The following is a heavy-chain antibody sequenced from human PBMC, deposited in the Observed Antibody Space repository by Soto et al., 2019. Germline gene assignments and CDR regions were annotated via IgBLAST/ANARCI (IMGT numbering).Heavy chain of an antibody. J-gene: IGHJ6*02. Sequence: GGSLRLSCAASGFTFINAWMNWVRQAPGKGLEWVGRIKAKTEGGTTDYAAPVKGRFTISRDDSKSTLYLQMTSLKPEDTAVYYCTYQVPRYFYYYGLDVWGQGTTVTVSS. CDR1: GFTFINAW. CDR2: IKAKTEGGTT. D-gene: IGHD2-2*01. CDR3: TYQVPRYFYYYGLDV. V-gene: IGHV3-15*07.